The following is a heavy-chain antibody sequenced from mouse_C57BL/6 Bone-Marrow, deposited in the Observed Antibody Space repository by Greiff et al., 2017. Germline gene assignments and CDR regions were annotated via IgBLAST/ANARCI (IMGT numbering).Heavy chain of an antibody. V-gene: IGHV1-5*01. D-gene: IGHD1-1*01. CDR3: TRRDYYGSHWYFDV. J-gene: IGHJ1*03. CDR2: IYPGNSDT. CDR1: GYTFTSYW. Sequence: EVKLMDSGTVLARPGASVKMSCKTSGYTFTSYWMHWVKQRPGQGLEWIGAIYPGNSDTSYNQKFKGKAKLTAVTSASTAYMELSSLTNEDSAVYYCTRRDYYGSHWYFDVWGTGTTVTVSS.